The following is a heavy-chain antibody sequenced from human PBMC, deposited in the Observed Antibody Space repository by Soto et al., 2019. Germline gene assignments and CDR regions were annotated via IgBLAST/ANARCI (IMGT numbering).Heavy chain of an antibody. CDR2: ITWNSGSI. CDR1: GFTFHDYA. D-gene: IGHD6-19*01. CDR3: AKDIREYSSGWTYFDY. Sequence: EVQLVESGGGLVQPGRSLKLSCAASGFTFHDYAMHWVRQGQGKGLEWVSGITWNSGSIDYAASVKGRFTISRDNAKNSLYLQMNSLRPEDTALYYCAKDIREYSSGWTYFDYWGHGTLVTVSS. V-gene: IGHV3-9*01. J-gene: IGHJ4*01.